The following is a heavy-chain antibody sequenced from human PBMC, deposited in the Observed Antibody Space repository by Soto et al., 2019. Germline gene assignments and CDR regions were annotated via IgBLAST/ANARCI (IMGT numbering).Heavy chain of an antibody. CDR1: GGSFSGYY. J-gene: IGHJ6*02. D-gene: IGHD3-3*01. V-gene: IGHV4-34*01. CDR2: INHSGST. CDR3: ARWGAIRFLEWLTDYYYGMDV. Sequence: SETLSLTCAVYGGSFSGYYWSWIRQPPGKGLEWIGEINHSGSTNYNPSLKSRVTISVDTSKNQFSLRLSSVTAADTAVYYCARWGAIRFLEWLTDYYYGMDVWGQGTTVTVSS.